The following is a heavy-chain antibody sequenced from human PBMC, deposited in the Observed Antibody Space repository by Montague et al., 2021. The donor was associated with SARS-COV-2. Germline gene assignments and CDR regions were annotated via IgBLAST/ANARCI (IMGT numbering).Heavy chain of an antibody. Sequence: SETLSLTCAVRGGSFTNYYRNWIRQSPGKGLETLGEINHNGSTNYNPSLKSRVTISVDMSKSQVSLNLTSVTAADTAIYYCARARGRTGWFDSWGQGIQVTVSS. D-gene: IGHD3-10*01. V-gene: IGHV4-34*01. J-gene: IGHJ5*01. CDR3: ARARGRTGWFDS. CDR1: GGSFTNYY. CDR2: INHNGST.